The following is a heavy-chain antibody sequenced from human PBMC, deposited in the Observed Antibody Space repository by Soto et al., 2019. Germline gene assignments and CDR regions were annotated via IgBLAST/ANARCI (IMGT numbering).Heavy chain of an antibody. J-gene: IGHJ4*02. V-gene: IGHV4-4*02. CDR2: IHHGGNI. D-gene: IGHD1-26*01. CDR1: GDSIISTNW. CDR3: ATSLVTSRARVDY. Sequence: LSLTCAVSGDSIISTNWWHWVRQSPDKGLEWIGEIHHGGNINYNPSLKSRLSISTDTSDNQFSLRLNSVTAADTAVYYCATSLVTSRARVDYWGQGTPVTVSS.